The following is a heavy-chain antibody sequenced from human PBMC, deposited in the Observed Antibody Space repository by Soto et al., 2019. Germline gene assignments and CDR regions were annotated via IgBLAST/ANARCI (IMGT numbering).Heavy chain of an antibody. CDR3: AKAKVAATLWTGRPGDGHYFDY. Sequence: GGSLRLSCAASGFTFSSYAMSWVRQAPGKGLEWVSAISGSGGSTYYADSVKGRFTISRDNSKNTLYLQMNSLRAEDTAVYYCAKAKVAATLWTGRPGDGHYFDYWGQGTLVTVSS. V-gene: IGHV3-23*01. CDR1: GFTFSSYA. J-gene: IGHJ4*02. CDR2: ISGSGGST. D-gene: IGHD2-15*01.